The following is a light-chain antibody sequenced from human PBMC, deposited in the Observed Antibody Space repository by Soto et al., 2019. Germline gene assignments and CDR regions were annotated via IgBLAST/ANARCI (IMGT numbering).Light chain of an antibody. CDR1: QSVSTY. Sequence: EILMTQSPATLSVSPGERATLSCRASQSVSTYLAWYQQKPGQAPTLLIYDASNRATDIPDRFIGSGFGTDFTLTISRLEPEDAAVYYCQQRSNWPPITFGQGTRLEI. CDR2: DAS. J-gene: IGKJ5*01. V-gene: IGKV3-11*01. CDR3: QQRSNWPPIT.